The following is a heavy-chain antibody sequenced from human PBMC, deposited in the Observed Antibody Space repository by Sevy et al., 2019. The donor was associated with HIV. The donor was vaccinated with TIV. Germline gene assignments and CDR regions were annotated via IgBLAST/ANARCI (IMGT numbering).Heavy chain of an antibody. CDR3: ARPYCSGGSCYRWYFDY. D-gene: IGHD2-15*01. CDR1: GYTFISYG. Sequence: ASVKVSCKASGYTFISYGITWVRQAPGQGLEWMGWISAYNGNTNYAQKLQGRVTMTTDTSTGTAYMELRSLRSDDTAVYYWARPYCSGGSCYRWYFDYWGQGTLVTVSS. CDR2: ISAYNGNT. V-gene: IGHV1-18*01. J-gene: IGHJ4*02.